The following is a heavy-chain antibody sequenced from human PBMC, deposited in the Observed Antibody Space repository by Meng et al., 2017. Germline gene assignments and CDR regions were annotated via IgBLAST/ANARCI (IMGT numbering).Heavy chain of an antibody. J-gene: IGHJ4*02. D-gene: IGHD6-19*01. CDR2: INPNSGGT. Sequence: GQLVPSGAEYKNPGAPVKVSCQASGCTFTAYYMFWVRQAPGQGLEWMGWINPNSGGTNYAQKFQGRVTMTRDTSISTAYMELSRLRSDDTAVYYCARDFVSGSGWYGGHVDYWGQGTLVTVSS. CDR1: GCTFTAYY. V-gene: IGHV1-2*02. CDR3: ARDFVSGSGWYGGHVDY.